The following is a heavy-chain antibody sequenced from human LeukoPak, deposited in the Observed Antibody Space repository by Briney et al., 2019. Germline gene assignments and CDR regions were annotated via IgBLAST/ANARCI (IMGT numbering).Heavy chain of an antibody. CDR2: ISYDGSNK. D-gene: IGHD5-18*01. Sequence: GGSLRLSCAASGFTFSSYAMHWVRQAPGKGLEWVAVISYDGSNKYYADSVKGRFTISRDNSKNTLYLQMNSLGAEDTAVYYCGSVSYGEIDYWGQGTLVTVSS. CDR3: GSVSYGEIDY. J-gene: IGHJ4*02. V-gene: IGHV3-30*04. CDR1: GFTFSSYA.